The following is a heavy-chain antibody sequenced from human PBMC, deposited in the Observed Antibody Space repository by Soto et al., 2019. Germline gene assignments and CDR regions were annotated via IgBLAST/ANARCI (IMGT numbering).Heavy chain of an antibody. CDR3: ARTGPKYSSGLYWFDP. J-gene: IGHJ5*02. D-gene: IGHD6-25*01. CDR2: IYYSGST. V-gene: IGHV4-39*07. CDR1: GGSISSSSYY. Sequence: PSETLSLTCTVSGGSISSSSYYWGWIRQPPGKGLEWIGSIYYSGSTYYNPSLKSRVTISVDTSKNQFSLKLSSVTAADTAVYYCARTGPKYSSGLYWFDPWGQGTLVTVSS.